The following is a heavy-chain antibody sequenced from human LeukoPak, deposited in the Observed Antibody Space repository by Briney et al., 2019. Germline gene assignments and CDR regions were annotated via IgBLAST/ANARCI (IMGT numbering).Heavy chain of an antibody. V-gene: IGHV3-48*03. D-gene: IGHD5-18*01. CDR1: GFTFSSYE. CDR3: ARETAMGVGGYFDY. J-gene: IGHJ4*02. CDR2: ISSSGSTI. Sequence: GGSLRLSCAASGFTFSSYEMNWVRQAPGKGLERVSYISSSGSTIYYADSVKGRFTISRDNAKNSLYLQMNSLRAEDTAVYYCARETAMGVGGYFDYWGQGTLVTVSS.